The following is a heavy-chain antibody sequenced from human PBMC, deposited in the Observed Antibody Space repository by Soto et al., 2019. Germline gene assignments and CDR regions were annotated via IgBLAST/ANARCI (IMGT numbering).Heavy chain of an antibody. CDR1: GNTFTSYY. CDR3: ARDPSYYGMDV. V-gene: IGHV1-3*01. Sequence: ASVKVSCKASGNTFTSYYMHWVRQAPGQRLEWMGRINASSGNTKYSQKFQDRLTITRNTSASIAYMELSSLRSEDTAVYYCARDPSYYGMDVWGQGTTVTVSS. CDR2: INASSGNT. J-gene: IGHJ6*02.